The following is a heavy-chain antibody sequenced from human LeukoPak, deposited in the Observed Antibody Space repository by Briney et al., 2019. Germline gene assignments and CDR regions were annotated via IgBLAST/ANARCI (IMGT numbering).Heavy chain of an antibody. D-gene: IGHD3-10*01. Sequence: RSGGSLRLSCAASGFTFSSYWMHWVRQAPRKGLVWVSHINGDGSTTTYADSVKGRFTISRDNAKNTLYLQMNSLRAEDTAVYYCARDFGELLNPLDAFDIWGQGTMVTVSS. CDR3: ARDFGELLNPLDAFDI. CDR2: INGDGSTT. V-gene: IGHV3-74*01. J-gene: IGHJ3*02. CDR1: GFTFSSYW.